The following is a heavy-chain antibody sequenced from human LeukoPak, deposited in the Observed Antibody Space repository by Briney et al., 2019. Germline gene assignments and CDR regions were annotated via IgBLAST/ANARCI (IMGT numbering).Heavy chain of an antibody. CDR3: ARGSSSDYYYYMDV. CDR2: ISSSSSYI. Sequence: PGGSLRLSCAASGFTFSSYSMNWVRQAPGKGLEWVSSISSSSSYIYYADSVKGRFTISRDNAKNSLYLQMNSLRAEDTAVYYCARGSSSDYYYYMDVWGKGTTVTVSS. CDR1: GFTFSSYS. V-gene: IGHV3-21*01. D-gene: IGHD6-6*01. J-gene: IGHJ6*03.